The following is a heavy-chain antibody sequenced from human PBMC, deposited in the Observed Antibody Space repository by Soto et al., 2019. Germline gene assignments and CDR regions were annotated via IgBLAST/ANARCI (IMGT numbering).Heavy chain of an antibody. CDR3: ARPTTGSSYYFDY. D-gene: IGHD6-6*01. CDR1: GGSISSSNW. J-gene: IGHJ4*02. Sequence: SETLSLTCAVSGGSISSSNWWSWVRQPPGKGLEWIGEIYHSGSTNYNPSLKSRVTISVDKSKNQFSLKLSSVTAADTAVYYCARPTTGSSYYFDYWGQGTLVTVSS. CDR2: IYHSGST. V-gene: IGHV4-4*02.